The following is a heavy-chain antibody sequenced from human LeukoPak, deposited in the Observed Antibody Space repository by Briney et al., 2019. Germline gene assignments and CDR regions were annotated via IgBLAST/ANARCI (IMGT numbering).Heavy chain of an antibody. V-gene: IGHV3-74*01. CDR2: INEDGSTT. D-gene: IGHD6-19*01. J-gene: IGHJ5*02. CDR3: ATMAVAGEFDP. Sequence: PGGSLRLSCAASGFTFSSNWMHWVRQAPGKGLVWVSRINEDGSTTNYADSVKGRFTISRDNAKNTLYLQMNSLRAEDTAVYYCATMAVAGEFDPWGQGTLVTVSS. CDR1: GFTFSSNW.